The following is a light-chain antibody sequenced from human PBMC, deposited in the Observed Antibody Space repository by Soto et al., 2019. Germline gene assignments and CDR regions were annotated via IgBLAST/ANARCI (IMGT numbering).Light chain of an antibody. CDR3: SSYSRTTTPVV. CDR2: DII. V-gene: IGLV2-14*03. J-gene: IGLJ2*01. Sequence: QSVLTQPASVSGSPGQSITISCTGTSSDIGAFTSVSWYQQHPGKAPKLIIYDIIHRPSGVSDRFAGSKSVNTASLTVSGIQPEDEANYCCSSYSRTTTPVVFGGGTKLTVL. CDR1: SSDIGAFTS.